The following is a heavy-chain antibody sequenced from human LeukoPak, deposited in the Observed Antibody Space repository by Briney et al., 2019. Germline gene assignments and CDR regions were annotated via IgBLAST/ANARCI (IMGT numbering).Heavy chain of an antibody. D-gene: IGHD1-26*01. CDR1: GYSISSGYY. V-gene: IGHV4-38-2*02. Sequence: SETLSLTCTVSGYSISSGYYWGWIRQPPGKGLEWIGSIYHSGSTYYNPSLKSRVTISVDTSKNQFSLKLSSVTAADTAVYYCARGVNSGYFDYCGQGTLVTVSS. CDR3: ARGVNSGYFDY. CDR2: IYHSGST. J-gene: IGHJ4*02.